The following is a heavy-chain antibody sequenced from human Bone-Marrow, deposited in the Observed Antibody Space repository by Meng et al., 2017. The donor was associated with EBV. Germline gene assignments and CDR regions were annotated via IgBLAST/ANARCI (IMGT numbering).Heavy chain of an antibody. J-gene: IGHJ4*02. CDR1: GGSFSGYY. Sequence: QVRLQQWAAGLLRPSETLSPTCAFYGGSFSGYYWSWIRQPPGKGLEWIGEINHSGSTNYNPSLKSRVTISVDTSKNQFSLKLSSVTAADTAVYYCARTRGGGRRIFGVFDYWGQGTLVTVSS. CDR3: ARTRGGGRRIFGVFDY. CDR2: INHSGST. V-gene: IGHV4-34*01. D-gene: IGHD3-3*01.